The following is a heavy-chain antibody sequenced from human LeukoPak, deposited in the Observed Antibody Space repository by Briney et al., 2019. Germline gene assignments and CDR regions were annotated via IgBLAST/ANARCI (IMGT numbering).Heavy chain of an antibody. V-gene: IGHV4-59*01. J-gene: IGHJ4*02. Sequence: PSETLSLTCTVSGGSISSYYWSWIRQPPGKGLEWIGYIYYSGSTNYNPSLKSRVTISVDTSKNQFSLKLSSVTAADTAVYYCARTGYSSGWYYFDYWGQGTLATVSS. CDR2: IYYSGST. CDR3: ARTGYSSGWYYFDY. D-gene: IGHD6-19*01. CDR1: GGSISSYY.